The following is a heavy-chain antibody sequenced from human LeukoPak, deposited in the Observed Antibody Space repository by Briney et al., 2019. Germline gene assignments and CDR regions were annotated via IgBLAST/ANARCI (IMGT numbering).Heavy chain of an antibody. J-gene: IGHJ6*04. Sequence: SETLSLTCTVSGGSIGYYSWSWIRQPAGKGLEWIGRIFASGSTNYNPSLRSRVTMSVDTSKNQYSLKLTSVTAADTAVYYCARDSVCSGGSCHEVDVWGKGTTVTVSS. CDR2: IFASGST. CDR3: ARDSVCSGGSCHEVDV. V-gene: IGHV4-4*07. D-gene: IGHD2-15*01. CDR1: GGSIGYYS.